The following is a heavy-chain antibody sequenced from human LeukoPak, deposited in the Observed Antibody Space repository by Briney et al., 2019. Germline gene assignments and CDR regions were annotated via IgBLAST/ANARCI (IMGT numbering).Heavy chain of an antibody. CDR2: IGSTSSTI. D-gene: IGHD7-27*01. V-gene: IGHV3-48*01. CDR3: ARESPWGFDAFDV. J-gene: IGHJ3*01. CDR1: GFSFSNYN. Sequence: GGSLRLSCAASGFSFSNYNMNWVRQAPGKGLEWVSYIGSTSSTIHYAGSVKGRFTISRVNAKSSLYLQMNSLRTEDTAVYYCARESPWGFDAFDVWGQGTVVTVSS.